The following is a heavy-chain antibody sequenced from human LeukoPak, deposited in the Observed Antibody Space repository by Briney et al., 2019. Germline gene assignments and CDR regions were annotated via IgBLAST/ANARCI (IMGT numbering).Heavy chain of an antibody. J-gene: IGHJ4*02. CDR3: ARDSYYGDYEWGGPHC. D-gene: IGHD4-17*01. CDR1: GFTFSSYW. V-gene: IGHV3-7*01. CDR2: IKQDGSEK. Sequence: GGSLRLSCAASGFTFSSYWMSWVRQAPGKGLEWVANIKQDGSEKYYVDSVKGRFTISRDNAKNSLYLQMNSLRAEDTAAYYCARDSYYGDYEWGGPHCWGQGTLVTVSS.